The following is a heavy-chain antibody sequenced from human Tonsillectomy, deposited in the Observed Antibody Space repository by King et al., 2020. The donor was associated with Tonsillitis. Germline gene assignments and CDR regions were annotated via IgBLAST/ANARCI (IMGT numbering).Heavy chain of an antibody. CDR2: INPSGGST. Sequence: VQLVESGAEVKKPGASVKVSCKASGYTFTSYYMHWVRQAPGQGLEWMGIINPSGGSTNYAQTYQGRVTMTRDTSTSTVYMELSSLRSEDTAVYYCAPSGSSWYPPSYYWGQGTLVIVSS. CDR3: APSGSSWYPPSYY. J-gene: IGHJ4*02. CDR1: GYTFTSYY. V-gene: IGHV1-46*01. D-gene: IGHD6-13*01.